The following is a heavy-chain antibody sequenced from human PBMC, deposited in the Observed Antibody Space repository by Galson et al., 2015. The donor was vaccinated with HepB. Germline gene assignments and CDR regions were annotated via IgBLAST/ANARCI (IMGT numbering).Heavy chain of an antibody. D-gene: IGHD3-10*01. CDR3: ARDRGSFDPTAFDY. Sequence: SLRLSCAASGFTFSSYWMHWVRQAPGKGLVWVSRIDSDGSSTSYADSVKGRFTISRDNAKNTLYLQMNSLRAEDTAVYYCARDRGSFDPTAFDYWGQGTLVTVSS. J-gene: IGHJ4*02. CDR1: GFTFSSYW. CDR2: IDSDGSST. V-gene: IGHV3-74*01.